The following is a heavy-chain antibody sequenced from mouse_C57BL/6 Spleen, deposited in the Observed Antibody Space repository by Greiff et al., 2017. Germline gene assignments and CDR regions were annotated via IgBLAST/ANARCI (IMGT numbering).Heavy chain of an antibody. D-gene: IGHD2-4*01. CDR1: GYTFTDYN. CDR2: INPNNGGT. CDR3: ARDDYAWFAY. J-gene: IGHJ3*01. Sequence: VQLQQSGPELVKPGASVKIPCKASGYTFTDYNMDWVKQSHGKRLEWIGDINPNNGGTIYNQKFKGKATLTVDKSSSTAYMELRSLTSEDTAVYYCARDDYAWFAYWGQGTLVTVSA. V-gene: IGHV1-18*01.